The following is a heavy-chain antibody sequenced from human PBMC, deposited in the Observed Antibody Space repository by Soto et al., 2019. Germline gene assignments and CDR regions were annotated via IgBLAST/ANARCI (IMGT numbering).Heavy chain of an antibody. V-gene: IGHV1-69*01. Sequence: QVQLVQSGPEVKKTGTSVKVSCKASGGTFSSRAISWVRQAPGQGLEWMGGIIPVFGRVNYAEKFQDRVTITADESTGTVYRELSGLRSEDTALYYCANSRGGTFLGYHGMDIWGQGTTVSVSS. CDR1: GGTFSSRA. J-gene: IGHJ6*02. CDR3: ANSRGGTFLGYHGMDI. D-gene: IGHD3-16*01. CDR2: IIPVFGRV.